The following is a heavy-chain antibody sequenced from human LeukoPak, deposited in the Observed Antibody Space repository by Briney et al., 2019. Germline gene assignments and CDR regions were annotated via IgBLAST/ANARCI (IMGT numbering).Heavy chain of an antibody. CDR3: TTDFWSGYAYYYYMDV. J-gene: IGHJ6*03. Sequence: GGSLRLSCAASGFTFSDYYMSWIRQAPGKGLEWVSYISSSGNIIYYADSVKGRFTISRDNAKNSLYLQMNSLGAEDTAVYYCTTDFWSGYAYYYYMDVWGKGTTVTVSS. CDR2: ISSSGNII. CDR1: GFTFSDYY. V-gene: IGHV3-11*01. D-gene: IGHD3-3*01.